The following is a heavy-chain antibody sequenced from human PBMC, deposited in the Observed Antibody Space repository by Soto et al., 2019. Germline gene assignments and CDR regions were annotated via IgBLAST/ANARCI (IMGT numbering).Heavy chain of an antibody. CDR2: ISYDGSNK. CDR3: AKDVVVGATTGLGDYYYYYGMDV. J-gene: IGHJ6*02. Sequence: PGGSLRLSCAASGFTFSSYGMHWVRQAPGKGLEWVAVISYDGSNKYYADSVKGRFTISRDNSRSTLYLQMNSLRAEDTAVYYCAKDVVVGATTGLGDYYYYYGMDVWGQGTTVTVSS. V-gene: IGHV3-30*18. CDR1: GFTFSSYG. D-gene: IGHD1-26*01.